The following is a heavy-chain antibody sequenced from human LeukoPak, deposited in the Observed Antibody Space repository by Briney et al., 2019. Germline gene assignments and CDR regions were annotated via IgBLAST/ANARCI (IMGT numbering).Heavy chain of an antibody. CDR3: ARVIAAAPQRDLGY. V-gene: IGHV1-2*02. D-gene: IGHD6-13*01. CDR2: INPNSGGT. Sequence: GASVKVSCKASGYTFTCYYMHWVRQAPGQGLEWMGWINPNSGGTNYAQKFQGRVTMTRDTSISTAYMELSRLRSDDTAVYYCARVIAAAPQRDLGYWGQGTLVTVSS. J-gene: IGHJ4*02. CDR1: GYTFTCYY.